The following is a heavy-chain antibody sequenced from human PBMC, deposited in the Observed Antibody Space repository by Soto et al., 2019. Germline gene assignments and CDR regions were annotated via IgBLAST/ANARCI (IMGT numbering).Heavy chain of an antibody. Sequence: SETLSLTCTVSGGSISSYYWSWIRQPPGKGLEWIGYIYYSGSTNYNPSLKSRVTISVDTSKNQFSLKLSSVTAADTAVYYCARLWGTVTTENFDYWGQGTLVTVSS. CDR2: IYYSGST. CDR3: ARLWGTVTTENFDY. V-gene: IGHV4-59*01. J-gene: IGHJ4*02. D-gene: IGHD4-17*01. CDR1: GGSISSYY.